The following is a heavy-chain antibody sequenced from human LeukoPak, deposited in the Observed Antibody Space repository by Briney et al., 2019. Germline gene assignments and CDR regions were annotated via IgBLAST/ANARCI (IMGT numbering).Heavy chain of an antibody. D-gene: IGHD3-3*01. CDR2: IYTSGST. J-gene: IGHJ3*02. CDR1: GGSISSYY. Sequence: PSETLSLTCTVSGGSISSYYWSWIRQPAGKGLEWIGRIYTSGSTNYNPSLKSRVTMSVDTSENQFSLKLSSVTAADTAVYYCARAFRGIFGVFEAFDIWGQGTMVTVSS. V-gene: IGHV4-4*07. CDR3: ARAFRGIFGVFEAFDI.